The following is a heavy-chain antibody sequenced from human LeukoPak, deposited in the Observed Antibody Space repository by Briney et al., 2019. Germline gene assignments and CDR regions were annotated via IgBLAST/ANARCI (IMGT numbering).Heavy chain of an antibody. V-gene: IGHV1-8*01. D-gene: IGHD3-3*01. Sequence: ASVKVSCKASGYTFTSYDINWVRQATGQGLEWMGWMNPNSSNTGYAQKFRGRVTMTRNTSISTAYMELSSLRSEDTAVYYCAREQSSYDFWSGFYYYYGMDVWGQGTTVTVSS. J-gene: IGHJ6*02. CDR2: MNPNSSNT. CDR3: AREQSSYDFWSGFYYYYGMDV. CDR1: GYTFTSYD.